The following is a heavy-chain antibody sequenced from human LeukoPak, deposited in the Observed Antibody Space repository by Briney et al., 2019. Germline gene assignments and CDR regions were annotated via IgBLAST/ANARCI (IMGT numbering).Heavy chain of an antibody. V-gene: IGHV1-2*02. CDR3: ARTQPFETGDGYFDS. Sequence: ASVKVSCKASGYTFTGYYMHCVRQAPGQGLEWMGWINPNSGGTNYAQKFQGRVTMTRDTSISTAYMELSGLRSEDTAVYYCARTQPFETGDGYFDSWGQGTLVTVSS. D-gene: IGHD2-21*01. J-gene: IGHJ4*02. CDR2: INPNSGGT. CDR1: GYTFTGYY.